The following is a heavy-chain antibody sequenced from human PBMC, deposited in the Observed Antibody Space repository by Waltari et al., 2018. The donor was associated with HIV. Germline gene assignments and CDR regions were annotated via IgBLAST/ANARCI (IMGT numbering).Heavy chain of an antibody. Sequence: VESGGGVAQPGESRKLSCRGSGFNFGNYWMSWVRQPTGKGMEWLANVKEDGTEEYYLEAMKGRFTIYRENDKSTMYLQMDNLRVDDTAMYHCTRGAIYSSGPFDAFDVWGPGTSVVVSS. CDR3: TRGAIYSSGPFDAFDV. D-gene: IGHD3-22*01. J-gene: IGHJ3*01. CDR1: GFNFGNYW. V-gene: IGHV3-7*03. CDR2: VKEDGTEE.